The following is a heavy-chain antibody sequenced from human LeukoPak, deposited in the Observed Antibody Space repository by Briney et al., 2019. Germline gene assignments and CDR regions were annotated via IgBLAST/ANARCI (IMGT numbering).Heavy chain of an antibody. CDR1: GFTFSDYW. D-gene: IGHD6-6*01. V-gene: IGHV3-7*03. CDR3: ARSNIATRRGDNWFDP. CDR2: IKQDGSEK. Sequence: GGSLRLSCAASGFTFSDYWMTWFRQSPGKGLEWVATIKQDGSEKYYVDSVKGRFTISRDNAEKSLYLNMNSLRVEDTAVYYCARSNIATRRGDNWFDPWGQGTLVTVSS. J-gene: IGHJ5*02.